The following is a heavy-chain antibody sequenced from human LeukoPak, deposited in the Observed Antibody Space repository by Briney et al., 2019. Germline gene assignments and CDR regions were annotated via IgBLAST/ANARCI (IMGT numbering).Heavy chain of an antibody. Sequence: ASVKVSCKASGYTFTSYGISWVRQAPGQGLEWMGWISAYNGNTNYAQKLQGRVTMTTDTSTSTAYMELRSLRSDDTAVYYCAGDLVSYYDSSGYYYWGQGTLVTVSS. J-gene: IGHJ4*02. CDR3: AGDLVSYYDSSGYYY. D-gene: IGHD3-22*01. V-gene: IGHV1-18*01. CDR2: ISAYNGNT. CDR1: GYTFTSYG.